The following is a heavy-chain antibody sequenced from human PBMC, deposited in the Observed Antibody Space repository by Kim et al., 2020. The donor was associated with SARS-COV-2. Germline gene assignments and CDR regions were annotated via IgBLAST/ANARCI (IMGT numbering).Heavy chain of an antibody. CDR3: ARVHCSSTSCYKRDYYGMDV. J-gene: IGHJ6*02. CDR2: INPNSGGT. Sequence: ASVKVSCKASGYTFTGYYMHWVRQAPGQGLEWMGRINPNSGGTNYAQKFQGRVTMTRDTSISTAYMELSRLRSDDTAVYYCARVHCSSTSCYKRDYYGMDVWGQGTTVTVSS. CDR1: GYTFTGYY. V-gene: IGHV1-2*06. D-gene: IGHD2-2*02.